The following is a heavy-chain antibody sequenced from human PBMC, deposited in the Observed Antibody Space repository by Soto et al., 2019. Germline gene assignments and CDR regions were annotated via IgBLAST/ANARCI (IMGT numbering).Heavy chain of an antibody. CDR1: GFTFGDYA. D-gene: IGHD3-22*01. CDR3: TRDAQYYYDSSGLSGWFDP. Sequence: PGGSLRLSCTASGFTFGDYAMSWVRQAPGKGLEWVGFIRSKAYGGTTEYAASVKGRFTISRDDSKSIAYLQMNSLKTEDTAVYYCTRDAQYYYDSSGLSGWFDPWGQGTLVTVSS. J-gene: IGHJ5*02. CDR2: IRSKAYGGTT. V-gene: IGHV3-49*04.